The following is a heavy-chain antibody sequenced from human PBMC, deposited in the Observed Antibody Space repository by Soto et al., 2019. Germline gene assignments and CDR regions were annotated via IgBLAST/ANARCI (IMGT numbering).Heavy chain of an antibody. D-gene: IGHD3-16*01. J-gene: IGHJ4*02. CDR2: INDSGST. CDR1: GGSFRGYF. Sequence: GTLSLTCAVSGGSFRGYFWSWIRQSPDKGLEWIGEINDSGSTYYNPSFKSRLTISVDTSKSQISLTLTSVTAAGSAVYYCQGGDFWGQGTRVTVSS. CDR3: QGGDF. V-gene: IGHV4-34*01.